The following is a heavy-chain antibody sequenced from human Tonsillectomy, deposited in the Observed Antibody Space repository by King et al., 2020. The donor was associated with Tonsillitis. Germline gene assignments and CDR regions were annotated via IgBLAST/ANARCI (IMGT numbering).Heavy chain of an antibody. CDR2: IYYSGST. CDR1: GGSISSYY. CDR3: ARDDLYADLNWGSGFDP. Sequence: VQLQESGPGLVKPSETLSLTCTVSGGSISSYYWSWIRQPPGKGLEWIGYIYYSGSTNYNPSLKSRVTISVDTSKNQCSLKLSSVTAADTAVYYCARDDLYADLNWGSGFDPWGQGTLVTVSS. D-gene: IGHD7-27*01. J-gene: IGHJ5*02. V-gene: IGHV4-59*01.